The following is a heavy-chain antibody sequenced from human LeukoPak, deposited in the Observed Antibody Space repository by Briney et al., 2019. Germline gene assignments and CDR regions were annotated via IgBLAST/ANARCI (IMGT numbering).Heavy chain of an antibody. V-gene: IGHV4-39*01. CDR2: IYYSGST. Sequence: SETLSLTCTVSGGSISSSSYYWGWIRQPPGKGLEWIGSIYYSGSTYYNPSLKSRVTISVDTSKNQFSLKLSSVTAADTAVYYCARTYYDFWSGYSYDAFDIWGQGTMVTVSS. D-gene: IGHD3-3*01. CDR3: ARTYYDFWSGYSYDAFDI. J-gene: IGHJ3*02. CDR1: GGSISSSSYY.